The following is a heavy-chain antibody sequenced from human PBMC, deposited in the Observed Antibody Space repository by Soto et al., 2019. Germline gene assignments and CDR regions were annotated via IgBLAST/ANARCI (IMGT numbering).Heavy chain of an antibody. CDR3: ASIREEAATCGGFDI. CDR2: ISHEGNNR. CDR1: GFTLSSYA. V-gene: IGHV3-30-3*01. D-gene: IGHD2-21*01. J-gene: IGHJ3*02. Sequence: QVQLVESGGGVVQPGGSLRLSCAASGFTLSSYAMYWVRQVPGKGLEWVGVISHEGNNRYYRDSVKGRFTISRDSSENTLFLDMNSLSAEDTAVYYCASIREEAATCGGFDIWGQGSVVTVSS.